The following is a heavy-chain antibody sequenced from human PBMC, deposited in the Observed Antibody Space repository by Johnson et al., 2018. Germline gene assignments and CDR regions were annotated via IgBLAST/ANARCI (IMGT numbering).Heavy chain of an antibody. CDR3: AKELEVRSGSALNI. J-gene: IGHJ3*02. Sequence: QVQLVQSGGGVVQPGRSLRLSCAASGFTFSSYGMHWVRQAPGKGLEWVAFISYDGSNEYYTDSVKGRFTISRDNSKNTVYLQMISLRAEDTAVYYCAKELEVRSGSALNIWGQGTMVTVSS. CDR2: ISYDGSNE. CDR1: GFTFSSYG. V-gene: IGHV3-30*18. D-gene: IGHD1-7*01.